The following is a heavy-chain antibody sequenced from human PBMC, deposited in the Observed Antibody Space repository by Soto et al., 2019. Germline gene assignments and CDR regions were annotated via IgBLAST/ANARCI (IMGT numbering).Heavy chain of an antibody. CDR3: AKDPFWYYYDSSGYSPYYFDY. CDR2: ISGSGGST. CDR1: GFTFSSYA. D-gene: IGHD3-22*01. V-gene: IGHV3-23*01. Sequence: EVQLLESGGGLVQPGGSLRLSCAASGFTFSSYAMSWVRQAPGKGLEWVSAISGSGGSTYYADSVKGRFTISRDNSKNTLYLQMNSLRAEDTAVYYCAKDPFWYYYDSSGYSPYYFDYWGQGTLVTVSS. J-gene: IGHJ4*02.